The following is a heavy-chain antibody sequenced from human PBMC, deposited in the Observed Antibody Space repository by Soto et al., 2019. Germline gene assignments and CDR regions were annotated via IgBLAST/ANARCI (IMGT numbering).Heavy chain of an antibody. D-gene: IGHD3-10*01. V-gene: IGHV4-39*01. J-gene: IGHJ4*02. Sequence: SETLSLTCTVSGGSISSSSHYWGWIRQPPGKGLEWIGSIYYSGSTYYNPSLKSRVTISVDTSKNQFSLKLSSVTAADTAVYYCARRYYGSGSYYSPFDYWGQGTLVTVSS. CDR3: ARRYYGSGSYYSPFDY. CDR2: IYYSGST. CDR1: GGSISSSSHY.